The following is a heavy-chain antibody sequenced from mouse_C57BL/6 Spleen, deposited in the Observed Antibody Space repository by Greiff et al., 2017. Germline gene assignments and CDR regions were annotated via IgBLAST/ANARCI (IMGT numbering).Heavy chain of an antibody. J-gene: IGHJ4*01. CDR3: AIRHYYGSSYGYAMDY. V-gene: IGHV1-74*01. Sequence: QVQLQQPGAELVKPGASVKVSCNASGYTFTSYWMHWVKQRPGQGLEWIGRIHPSDSDTNYNQKFKGKATLTVDKSSSTAYMQISSLTSEDSAVYYCAIRHYYGSSYGYAMDYWGQGTSVTVSS. D-gene: IGHD1-1*01. CDR2: IHPSDSDT. CDR1: GYTFTSYW.